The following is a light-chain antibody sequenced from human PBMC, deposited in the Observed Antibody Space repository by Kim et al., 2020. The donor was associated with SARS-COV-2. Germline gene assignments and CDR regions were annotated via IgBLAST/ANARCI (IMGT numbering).Light chain of an antibody. Sequence: LYPGERANLSCRASQSVGSSLLAWYRQKPGQAPRLLIYEAFKRVAGIPDRFSGSGSGTDFTLTISRPEPEDFAMYYCQQYGSTPYTFGQGTKLEI. CDR1: QSVGSSL. J-gene: IGKJ2*01. CDR2: EAF. V-gene: IGKV3-20*01. CDR3: QQYGSTPYT.